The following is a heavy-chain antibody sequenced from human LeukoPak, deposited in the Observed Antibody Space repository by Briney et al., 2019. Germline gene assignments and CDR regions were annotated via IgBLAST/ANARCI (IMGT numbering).Heavy chain of an antibody. Sequence: GGSLRLSCAASGFTFSDYYMSWIRQAPGKGLEWVSYISSSGTTIYYADSVKGRFTISRDNAKNSLYLQMNSLRAEDTAVYYCARDAEVVVTASGVAFDIWGQGTMVTVSS. CDR1: GFTFSDYY. CDR3: ARDAEVVVTASGVAFDI. V-gene: IGHV3-11*01. CDR2: ISSSGTTI. J-gene: IGHJ3*02. D-gene: IGHD2-21*02.